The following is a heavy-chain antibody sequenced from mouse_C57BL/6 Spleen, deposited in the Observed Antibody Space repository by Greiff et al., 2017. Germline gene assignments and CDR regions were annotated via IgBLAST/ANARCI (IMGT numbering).Heavy chain of an antibody. CDR2: IDPSDSYT. Sequence: QVQLQQPGAELVMPGASVKLSCKASGYTFTSYWMHWVKQRPGQGLEWIGEIDPSDSYTNYNQKFKGKSTLTVDKSSSTAYMQLSSLTSEDSAVYYCARSRSNYVYFDVWGTGTTVTVSS. V-gene: IGHV1-69*01. D-gene: IGHD2-5*01. CDR3: ARSRSNYVYFDV. J-gene: IGHJ1*03. CDR1: GYTFTSYW.